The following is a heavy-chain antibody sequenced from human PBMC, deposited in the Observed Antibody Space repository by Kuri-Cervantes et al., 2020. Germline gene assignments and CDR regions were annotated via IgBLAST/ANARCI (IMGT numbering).Heavy chain of an antibody. CDR1: GGSFSGYY. Sequence: SQTLSLTCAVYGGSFSGYYWSWIRQPPGKGLEWIGEINHSGSTNYNPSLKSRVTISVDTSKNQFSLKLSSVTAADTAVYYCARDRLRGTSCMGYWGQGTLVTVSS. CDR3: ARDRLRGTSCMGY. J-gene: IGHJ4*02. CDR2: INHSGST. V-gene: IGHV4-34*01. D-gene: IGHD2-2*01.